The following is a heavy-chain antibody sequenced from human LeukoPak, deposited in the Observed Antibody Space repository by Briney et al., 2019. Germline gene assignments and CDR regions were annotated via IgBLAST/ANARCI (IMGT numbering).Heavy chain of an antibody. V-gene: IGHV3-53*01. Sequence: GGSLRLSCAASGFTFSSYWMSWVRQAPGKGLEWVSVIYSGGSTYYADSVKGRFTISRDNSKNTLCLQMNSLRAEDTAVYYCARKNPSGSYHYWGQGTLVTVSS. CDR1: GFTFSSYW. D-gene: IGHD1-26*01. CDR2: IYSGGST. CDR3: ARKNPSGSYHY. J-gene: IGHJ4*02.